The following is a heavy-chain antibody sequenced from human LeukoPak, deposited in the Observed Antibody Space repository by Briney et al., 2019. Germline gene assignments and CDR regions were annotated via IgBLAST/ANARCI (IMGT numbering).Heavy chain of an antibody. V-gene: IGHV1-46*01. Sequence: ASVKVSCKASGYTFTSYYMHWVRQAPGQGLEWMGIINPSGGSTSYAQKFQGRVTMTRDTSISTAYMELSSLRSEDTAVYYCAGGRDYFLYYYYMDVWGKGTTVTVSS. CDR2: INPSGGST. CDR1: GYTFTSYY. CDR3: AGGRDYFLYYYYMDV. J-gene: IGHJ6*03. D-gene: IGHD4/OR15-4a*01.